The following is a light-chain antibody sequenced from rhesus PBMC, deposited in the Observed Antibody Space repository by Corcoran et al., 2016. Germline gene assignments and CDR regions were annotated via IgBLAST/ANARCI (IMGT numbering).Light chain of an antibody. J-gene: IGKJ1*01. V-gene: IGKV2-104*02. CDR1: QSLLDSEDGNTY. CDR3: LQALEFPWT. CDR2: EVS. Sequence: DIVMTQTPLSLPVTPGEPASISGRSSQSLLDSEDGNTYVDWYLQKAGQFPHLLIYEVSNRASGVPDRFSGGGSDTDFTLKIRRVEAEAVGVYYCLQALEFPWTFGQGTKVEIK.